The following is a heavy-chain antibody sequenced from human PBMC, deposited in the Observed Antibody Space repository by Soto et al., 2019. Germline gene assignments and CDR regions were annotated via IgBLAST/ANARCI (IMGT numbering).Heavy chain of an antibody. D-gene: IGHD4-17*01. CDR3: AKGAQMNTVTYNWFDP. CDR1: GFTFSSYA. V-gene: IGHV3-23*01. CDR2: ISTSGGKT. J-gene: IGHJ5*02. Sequence: PGGSLRLSCAASGFTFSSYAMSWVRQAPGKGLEWVSTISTSGGKTNYADSVKGRFTISRDNSKNTLYLQMNSLRAEDTAIYYCAKGAQMNTVTYNWFDPWGQGTLVTVSS.